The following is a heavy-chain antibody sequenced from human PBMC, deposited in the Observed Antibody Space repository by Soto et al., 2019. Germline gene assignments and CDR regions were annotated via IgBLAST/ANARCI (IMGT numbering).Heavy chain of an antibody. Sequence: GGSLRLSCAAYRSTFSSHTMNWVRQAPGKGLEWVSSISSSSDTMYYTDSVKGRFTISRDNAKNSLYLQMNSLRVEDTAVYYCVRGDSRDYWGQGTLVTVSS. CDR1: RSTFSSHT. J-gene: IGHJ4*02. CDR2: ISSSSDTM. CDR3: VRGDSRDY. V-gene: IGHV3-21*01.